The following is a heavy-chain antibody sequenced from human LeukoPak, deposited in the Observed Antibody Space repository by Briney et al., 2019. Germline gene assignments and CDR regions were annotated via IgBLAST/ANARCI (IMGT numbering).Heavy chain of an antibody. V-gene: IGHV3-30*04. J-gene: IGHJ4*02. D-gene: IGHD2-2*02. CDR2: ISYEGSNK. CDR3: ARDYHCSSTSCHTFDY. CDR1: GFTFSSYA. Sequence: PGGSLRPSCAASGFTFSSYAMHWVRQAPGKGLEWVAVISYEGSNKYYADSVKGRFTISRDNSKNTLYLQMNSLRAEDTAVYYCARDYHCSSTSCHTFDYWGQGTLVTVSS.